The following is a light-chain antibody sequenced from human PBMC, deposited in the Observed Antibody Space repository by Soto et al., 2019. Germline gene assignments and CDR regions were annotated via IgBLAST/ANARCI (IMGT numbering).Light chain of an antibody. Sequence: DIQMTQSPSSLSASVGDRVTITCRASQCINNYLAWFQQKPGKAPKSLISAASSLQSGVPSRFSGSGSGTDFPLSIRSLQPEDSAHYFCQRYISYPITFGQGTRLEI. J-gene: IGKJ5*01. V-gene: IGKV1-16*01. CDR3: QRYISYPIT. CDR2: AAS. CDR1: QCINNY.